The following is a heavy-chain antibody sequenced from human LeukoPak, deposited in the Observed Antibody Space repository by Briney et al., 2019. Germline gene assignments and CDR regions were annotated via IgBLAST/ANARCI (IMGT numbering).Heavy chain of an antibody. Sequence: ASVKVSCKASGGTFSSYAISWERQAPGQGIEWMGRIIPILGIANYAQKFEGRVTITADKSTSTAYMELSSLRSEDTAVYYCASSSGWYGGIDYWGQGTLVTVSS. CDR3: ASSSGWYGGIDY. J-gene: IGHJ4*02. CDR2: IIPILGIA. D-gene: IGHD6-19*01. CDR1: GGTFSSYA. V-gene: IGHV1-69*04.